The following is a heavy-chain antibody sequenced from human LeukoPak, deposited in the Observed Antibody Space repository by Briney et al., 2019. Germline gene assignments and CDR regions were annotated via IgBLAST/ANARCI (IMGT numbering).Heavy chain of an antibody. V-gene: IGHV1-46*01. J-gene: IGHJ4*02. CDR2: INPSSGNT. CDR3: ARHSLIGTTPFDY. D-gene: IGHD1-20*01. Sequence: ASVKVSCKASGYTFISYYIHWVRQAPGQGLEWMGLINPSSGNTPYAQQYQGRVTMTRVTSTSTVYMELSSLRSEDTAVYYCARHSLIGTTPFDYWGQGTLVTVPS. CDR1: GYTFISYY.